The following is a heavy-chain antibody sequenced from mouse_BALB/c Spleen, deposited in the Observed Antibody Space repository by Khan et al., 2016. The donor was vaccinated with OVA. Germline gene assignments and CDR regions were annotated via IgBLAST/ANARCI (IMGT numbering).Heavy chain of an antibody. D-gene: IGHD1-1*01. CDR3: TRGAWGSSFAY. CDR1: GYTFTDFT. Sequence: VQLKQSGAELVRPGVSVKISCKGSGYTFTDFTIHWVKQSHALSLEWIGVISTYYGDVTYNQKFKGKAKMTVDKSSSTTYMELARLTSEDSAIYYCTRGAWGSSFAYWGQGTLVTVSA. CDR2: ISTYYGDV. J-gene: IGHJ3*01. V-gene: IGHV1S137*01.